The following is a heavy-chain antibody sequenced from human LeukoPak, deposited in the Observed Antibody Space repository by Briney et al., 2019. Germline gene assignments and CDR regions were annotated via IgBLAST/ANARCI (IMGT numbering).Heavy chain of an antibody. J-gene: IGHJ4*02. V-gene: IGHV1-69*04. D-gene: IGHD3-22*01. Sequence: TVSXXAVSWVRQAPGQGLEWMGRIIPILGIANYAQTFHGTLTITADKSTRTASMELSSLRSEDTPLYYCPSTIRYYDSSGYYLYYFDYWGQGTLVTVSS. CDR2: IIPILGIA. CDR3: PSTIRYYDSSGYYLYYFDY. CDR1: TVSXXA.